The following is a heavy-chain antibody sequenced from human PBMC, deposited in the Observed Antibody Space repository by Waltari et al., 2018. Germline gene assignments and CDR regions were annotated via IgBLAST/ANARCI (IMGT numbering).Heavy chain of an antibody. V-gene: IGHV3-7*01. Sequence: EVQLVESGGGSVQPGGSLRLSCAASGMTFINYWRNWVRQAPGKGLEWVANIKQDGSEKNYVDSVEGRFSISRDNAQNSLYLQMNSLRAEDTAIYYCVTGLTTVTAKDYFDHWGQGALVTVSS. D-gene: IGHD4-17*01. CDR3: VTGLTTVTAKDYFDH. CDR2: IKQDGSEK. CDR1: GMTFINYW. J-gene: IGHJ4*02.